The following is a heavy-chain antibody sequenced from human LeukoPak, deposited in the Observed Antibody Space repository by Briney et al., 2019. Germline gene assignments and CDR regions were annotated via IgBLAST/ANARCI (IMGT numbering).Heavy chain of an antibody. CDR2: IGSGGTT. D-gene: IGHD5-18*01. J-gene: IGHJ3*02. CDR1: GFTFRTYG. Sequence: GSLRLSCAASGFTFRTYGMSWVRQAPGKGLEWVSAIGSGGTTYYTDSVKGRFTISRDNSKTTLYLQMSSLRAEDTAVYYCAKRDTTMAKGAFDIWGQGTTVTVSS. V-gene: IGHV3-23*01. CDR3: AKRDTTMAKGAFDI.